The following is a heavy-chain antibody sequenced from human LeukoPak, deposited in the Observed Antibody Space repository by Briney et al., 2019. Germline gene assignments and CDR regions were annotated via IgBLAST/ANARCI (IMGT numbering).Heavy chain of an antibody. J-gene: IGHJ4*02. D-gene: IGHD2-8*01. Sequence: SQTLSLTCTVSGGCITSGGYSWSWIRQHPGKGLEWIGYIYYSGSTYYNPSLKSRVTISLDTSKNQFSLRLSSVTAADTAVYCCSSAENTDGPIFDYWGQGTLVTVSS. CDR2: IYYSGST. CDR3: SSAENTDGPIFDY. CDR1: GGCITSGGYS. V-gene: IGHV4-31*03.